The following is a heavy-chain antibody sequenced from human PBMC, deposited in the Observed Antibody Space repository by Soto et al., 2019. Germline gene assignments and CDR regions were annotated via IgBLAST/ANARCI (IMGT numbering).Heavy chain of an antibody. D-gene: IGHD3-10*01. CDR3: ARELSNYGSGSYNDY. V-gene: IGHV4-34*01. J-gene: IGHJ4*02. CDR2: INHSGST. Sequence: QVQLQQWGAGLLKPSETLSLTCAVYGGSFSGYYWSWIRQPPGKGLEWIGEINHSGSTNYNPSLKSRVTISVDTSKNQFSLKLSSVTAADTAVYYCARELSNYGSGSYNDYWGQGTLVTVSS. CDR1: GGSFSGYY.